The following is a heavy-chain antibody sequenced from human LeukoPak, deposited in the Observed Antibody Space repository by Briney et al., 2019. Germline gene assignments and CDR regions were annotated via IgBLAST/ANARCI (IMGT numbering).Heavy chain of an antibody. D-gene: IGHD2-15*01. CDR1: GYTFTSYY. Sequence: ASVKVSCKASGYTFTSYYMHWVRQAPGQGLEWMGIINPSGGSTSYAQKFQGRVIMTGDMSTSTVYMELSSLRSEDTAVYYCARDGGSCYEYWGQGTLVTVSS. V-gene: IGHV1-46*01. CDR2: INPSGGST. CDR3: ARDGGSCYEY. J-gene: IGHJ4*02.